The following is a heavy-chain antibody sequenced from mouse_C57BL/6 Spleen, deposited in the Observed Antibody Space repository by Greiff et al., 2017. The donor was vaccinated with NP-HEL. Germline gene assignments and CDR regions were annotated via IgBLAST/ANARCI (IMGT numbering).Heavy chain of an antibody. CDR1: GYTFTSYW. D-gene: IGHD1-1*01. V-gene: IGHV1-69*01. J-gene: IGHJ1*03. CDR3: VTTVVATRWYFDV. CDR2: IDPSDSYT. Sequence: VQLQQPGAELAMPGASVKLSCKASGYTFTSYWMHWVKQRPGQGLEWIGEIDPSDSYTNYNQKFKGKSTLTVDKSSSTAYMQLSSLTSEDSAVYYCVTTVVATRWYFDVWGTGTTVTVSS.